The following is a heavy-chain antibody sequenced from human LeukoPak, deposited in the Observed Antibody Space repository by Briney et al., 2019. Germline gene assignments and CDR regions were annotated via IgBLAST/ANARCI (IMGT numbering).Heavy chain of an antibody. CDR3: ASRDPCSGGNCYGLSY. V-gene: IGHV3-23*01. D-gene: IGHD2-15*01. CDR1: GFTFSSYA. CDR2: ISGGVSST. J-gene: IGHJ4*02. Sequence: GGSLRLSCAASGFTFSSYAMYWVRQAPGKGLEWVSGISGGVSSTYYADSVKGRLTISRDNSKNTVFLQMNSLRAEDTAVYYCASRDPCSGGNCYGLSYWGQGILVTVSS.